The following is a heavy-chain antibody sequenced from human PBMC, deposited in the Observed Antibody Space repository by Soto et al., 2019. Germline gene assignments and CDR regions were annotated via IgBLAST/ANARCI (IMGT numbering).Heavy chain of an antibody. CDR3: ARPNTYYYDSSGSHAFDI. D-gene: IGHD3-22*01. V-gene: IGHV1-69*02. CDR1: GCTFSSYT. CDR2: IIPILGIA. Sequence: ASVKVSCKASGCTFSSYTISWVRQAPGQGLEWMGRIIPILGIANYAQKFQGRVTITADKSTSTAYMELSSLRSEDTAVYYCARPNTYYYDSSGSHAFDIWGQGTMVTVSS. J-gene: IGHJ3*02.